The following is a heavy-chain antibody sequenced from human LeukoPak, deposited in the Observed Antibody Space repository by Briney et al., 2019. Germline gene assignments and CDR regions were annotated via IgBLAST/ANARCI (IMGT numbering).Heavy chain of an antibody. Sequence: GGSLRLSCAASGFTFGAYWMSWVRQAPGRGLEWVANINPDGSIKYHVDSIKGRFTISRDNAKNSAYLQMNSLRAGDTAVYYCASGFLQWLHWGQGTLVTVSS. CDR1: GFTFGAYW. D-gene: IGHD3-3*01. CDR2: INPDGSIK. V-gene: IGHV3-7*01. CDR3: ASGFLQWLH. J-gene: IGHJ4*02.